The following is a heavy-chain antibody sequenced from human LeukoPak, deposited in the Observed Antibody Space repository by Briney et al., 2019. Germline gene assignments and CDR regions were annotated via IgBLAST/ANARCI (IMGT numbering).Heavy chain of an antibody. CDR2: IRSKANSYAT. J-gene: IGHJ6*02. V-gene: IGHV3-73*01. Sequence: GGSLKLSCAASGFTFSGSAMHWVRQASGKGLEWVGRIRSKANSYATAYAASVKGRFTISRDDPKNTAYLQMNSLKTEDTAVYYCTRRMTTYDYYYYYGMDVWGQGPRSPSP. D-gene: IGHD1-1*01. CDR3: TRRMTTYDYYYYYGMDV. CDR1: GFTFSGSA.